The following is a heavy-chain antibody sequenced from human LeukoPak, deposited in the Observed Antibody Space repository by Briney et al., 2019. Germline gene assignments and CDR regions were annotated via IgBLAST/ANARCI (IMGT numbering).Heavy chain of an antibody. D-gene: IGHD4-23*01. J-gene: IGHJ3*02. CDR1: GFTFSSYS. CDR2: ISSSSTI. Sequence: AGGSLRLSCAASGFTFSSYSMNWVRQAPGKGLEWVSYISSSSTIYYADSVKGRFTISRDNAKNSLYLQMNSLRDEDTALYYCARFDYGGNSGASIWGQGTMVTVSS. CDR3: ARFDYGGNSGASI. V-gene: IGHV3-48*02.